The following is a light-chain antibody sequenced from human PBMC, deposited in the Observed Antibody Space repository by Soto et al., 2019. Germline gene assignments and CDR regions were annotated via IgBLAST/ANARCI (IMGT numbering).Light chain of an antibody. CDR2: GAF. CDR1: PSVTTN. Sequence: VLTQSPATLSVSPGERATFSCKASPSVTTNLAWYQQKPGQVPRLLIYGAFTRATGIPARFSGSGSGTEFTLSISSLQSEDFAIYHCQQYHSWPHTFGQGPKLEIK. CDR3: QQYHSWPHT. J-gene: IGKJ2*01. V-gene: IGKV3-15*01.